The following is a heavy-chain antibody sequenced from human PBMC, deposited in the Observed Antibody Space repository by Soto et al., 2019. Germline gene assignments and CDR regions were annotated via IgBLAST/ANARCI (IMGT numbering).Heavy chain of an antibody. J-gene: IGHJ3*02. CDR1: GFTFSSYA. Sequence: GGSLRLSCAASGFTFSSYAMHWVRQAPGKGLEWVAVISYDGSNKYYADSVKGRFTISRDNSKNTLYLQMNSLRAEDTAVYYCARESGLRNDAFDIWGQGTMVTVSS. D-gene: IGHD5-12*01. V-gene: IGHV3-30-3*01. CDR3: ARESGLRNDAFDI. CDR2: ISYDGSNK.